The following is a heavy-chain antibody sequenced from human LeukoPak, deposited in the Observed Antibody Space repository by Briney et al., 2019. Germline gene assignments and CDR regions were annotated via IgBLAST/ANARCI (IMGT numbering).Heavy chain of an antibody. Sequence: ASAKVSCKASGYTFTSYAMHWVRQAPGQRLEWMGWINAGNGNTKYSQKFQGRVTITRDTSASTAYMELSSLRSEDTAVYYCARVRLLGDFDYWGQGTLVTVSS. CDR2: INAGNGNT. CDR1: GYTFTSYA. D-gene: IGHD2-21*01. CDR3: ARVRLLGDFDY. J-gene: IGHJ4*02. V-gene: IGHV1-3*01.